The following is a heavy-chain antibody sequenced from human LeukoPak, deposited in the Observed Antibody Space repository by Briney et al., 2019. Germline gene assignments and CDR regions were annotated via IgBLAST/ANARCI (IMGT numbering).Heavy chain of an antibody. CDR2: IYYSGST. D-gene: IGHD6-13*01. V-gene: IGHV4-59*01. CDR1: GSSIRSYY. Sequence: SETLSLTCTVSGSSIRSYYWSWIRQPPGKGLEWIGYIYYSGSTNYNPSLKSRVTISVDTSKNQFSLKLSSVTAADTAVYYCARGCSAGTPHNWFDPWGQEPWSPSPQ. CDR3: ARGCSAGTPHNWFDP. J-gene: IGHJ5*02.